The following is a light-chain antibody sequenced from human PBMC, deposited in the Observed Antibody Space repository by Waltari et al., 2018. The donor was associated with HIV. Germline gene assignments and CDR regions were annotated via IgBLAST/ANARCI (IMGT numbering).Light chain of an antibody. CDR1: SSDVGSYNL. CDR2: EVS. CDR3: CSYAGSSTPV. Sequence: QSALTQPASVSGSPGQSITISCTGTSSDVGSYNLVSWYQQHPGKAPKLMIYEVSERPSGVSNRFSGSKSGNTAPLTISGLQAEDEADYYCCSYAGSSTPVFGGGTKLTVL. V-gene: IGLV2-23*02. J-gene: IGLJ2*01.